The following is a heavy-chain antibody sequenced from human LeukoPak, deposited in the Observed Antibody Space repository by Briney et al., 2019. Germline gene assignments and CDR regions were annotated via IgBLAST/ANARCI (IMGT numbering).Heavy chain of an antibody. CDR2: IYSGGST. V-gene: IGHV3-66*01. D-gene: IGHD3-10*01. Sequence: GGSLRLSCAASGFTVSSNYMSWVRQAPGKGLEWVSVIYSGGSTYYADSVKGRFTISRDNSKNTLYLQMNSLRAEDTAVYYCARDQYYGSLTHWGQGTLVTVSS. CDR3: ARDQYYGSLTH. J-gene: IGHJ4*02. CDR1: GFTVSSNY.